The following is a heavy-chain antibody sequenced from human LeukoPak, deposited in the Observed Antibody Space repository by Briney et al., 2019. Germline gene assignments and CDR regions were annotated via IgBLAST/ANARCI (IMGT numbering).Heavy chain of an antibody. CDR2: IYYSGST. D-gene: IGHD4-17*01. V-gene: IGHV4-31*03. CDR1: GGSISSGGYY. Sequence: SETLSLTCTVSGGSISSGGYYWSWIRQHPGKGLEWIGYIYYSGSTHYNPTLKSRVTISVDTSKNQFSLKLSSVTAADTAVYYCARVGRDYGDHPNWFDPWGQGTLVTVSS. CDR3: ARVGRDYGDHPNWFDP. J-gene: IGHJ5*02.